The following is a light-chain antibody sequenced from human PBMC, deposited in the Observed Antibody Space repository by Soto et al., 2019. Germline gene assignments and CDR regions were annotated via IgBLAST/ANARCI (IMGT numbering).Light chain of an antibody. Sequence: IVMTQSPATLSVSPGERAVLSCRASQDVGSSLAWYQQKPGQPPSLLIYWASTRATGIPARFSGSGSGTEFTLTISSLQSEDFAVYYCQQFNVWPRTFGQGTKVDIK. CDR3: QQFNVWPRT. V-gene: IGKV3D-15*01. CDR2: WAS. CDR1: QDVGSS. J-gene: IGKJ1*01.